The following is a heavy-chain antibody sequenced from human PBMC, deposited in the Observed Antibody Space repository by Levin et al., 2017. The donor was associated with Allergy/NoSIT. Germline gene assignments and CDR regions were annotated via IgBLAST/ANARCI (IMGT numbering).Heavy chain of an antibody. J-gene: IGHJ4*02. V-gene: IGHV3-74*01. CDR2: INNDGSII. Sequence: GGSLRLSCVASGFTFSNYWMNWVRQAPGKGLVSVSRINNDGSIIHYADSVKGRFTSSRDNAKNTLYLEMNSLRAEDTAVYYCSTAVTTWPAEYWGQGTLVTVSS. CDR1: GFTFSNYW. D-gene: IGHD4-17*01. CDR3: STAVTTWPAEY.